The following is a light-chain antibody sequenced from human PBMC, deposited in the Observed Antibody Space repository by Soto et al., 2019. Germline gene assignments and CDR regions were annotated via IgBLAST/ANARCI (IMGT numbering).Light chain of an antibody. Sequence: QLVLTQSPSASASLGASVKLTCTLSSGHSSYAIAWHQQQPEKGPRYLMKVNSDGSHSKGDGIPDRFSGSSSGAERYLTISCLQSEYEADYYCQTWGNGHWVFGGGTKLTVL. V-gene: IGLV4-69*01. CDR2: VNSDGSH. J-gene: IGLJ3*02. CDR3: QTWGNGHWV. CDR1: SGHSSYA.